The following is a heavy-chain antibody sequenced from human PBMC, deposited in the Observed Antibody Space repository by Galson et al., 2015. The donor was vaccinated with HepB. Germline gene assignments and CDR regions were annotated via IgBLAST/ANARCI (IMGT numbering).Heavy chain of an antibody. D-gene: IGHD1-26*01. V-gene: IGHV3-23*01. CDR2: ISGSGGST. J-gene: IGHJ4*02. Sequence: SLRLSCAASGFTFSSYAMSWVRQAPGKGLEWVSAISGSGGSTYYADSVKGRFTISRDNSKNTLYLQMNSLRAEDTAVYYCAKGRVGATTYFDYWGQGTLVTVSS. CDR1: GFTFSSYA. CDR3: AKGRVGATTYFDY.